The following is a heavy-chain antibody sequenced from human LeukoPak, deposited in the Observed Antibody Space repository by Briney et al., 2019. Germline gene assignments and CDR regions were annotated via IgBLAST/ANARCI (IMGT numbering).Heavy chain of an antibody. Sequence: PGGSLRLSCAASGFTFTTYAMSWVRQAPGRGLEWVSGISGSGISTYYADSVKGRFTISRDNSRNTLYLQMNSLSADDTAVYYCAKDRTAGTVGYFDFWGQGTLVTVSS. V-gene: IGHV3-23*01. CDR3: AKDRTAGTVGYFDF. J-gene: IGHJ4*02. CDR2: ISGSGIST. D-gene: IGHD1-1*01. CDR1: GFTFTTYA.